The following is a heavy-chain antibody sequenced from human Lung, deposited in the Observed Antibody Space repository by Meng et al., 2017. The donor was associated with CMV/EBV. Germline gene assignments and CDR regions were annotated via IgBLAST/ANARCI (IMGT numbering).Heavy chain of an antibody. D-gene: IGHD3-22*01. CDR1: GFTFGDYA. CDR3: TREPYYYDSSGYYYGFDP. CDR2: IRSKAYGGTT. Sequence: SLKISXTASGFTFGDYAMSWVRQAPGKGLEWVGFIRSKAYGGTTEYAASVKGRFTISRDDSKSIAYLQMNSLKTEDTAVYYCTREPYYYDSSGYYYGFDPWGQGTLVTVSS. V-gene: IGHV3-49*04. J-gene: IGHJ5*02.